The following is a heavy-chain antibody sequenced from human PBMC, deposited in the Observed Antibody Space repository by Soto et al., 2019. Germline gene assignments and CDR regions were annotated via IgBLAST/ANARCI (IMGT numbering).Heavy chain of an antibody. CDR1: GSTFSDHY. Sequence: EVQLVESGGGLVQPGGSLRLSCAVSGSTFSDHYMDWVRQAPGKGLEWVGHIRNKANSYTTEYAASVRGRFTISRDDSKNSLYLHMNSLITEDTAVYYCATGSGADYPFDIWGQGTMVTVSS. J-gene: IGHJ3*02. CDR3: ATGSGADYPFDI. V-gene: IGHV3-72*01. CDR2: IRNKANSYTT. D-gene: IGHD3-3*01.